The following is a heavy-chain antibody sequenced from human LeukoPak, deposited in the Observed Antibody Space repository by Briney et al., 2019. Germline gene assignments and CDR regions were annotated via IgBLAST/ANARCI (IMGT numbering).Heavy chain of an antibody. CDR3: LTAYNWNYILFH. V-gene: IGHV4-39*01. CDR2: MYYRGST. Sequence: KTSETLSLTCTVSGDSISSSNYYWGWIRQSPGRGLEWIGSMYYRGSTDYNPSLKSRVTISADTSKNQVSLKLTSVTAADTAVYYCLTAYNWNYILFHWGQGTLVTVSS. J-gene: IGHJ1*01. CDR1: GDSISSSNYY. D-gene: IGHD1-7*01.